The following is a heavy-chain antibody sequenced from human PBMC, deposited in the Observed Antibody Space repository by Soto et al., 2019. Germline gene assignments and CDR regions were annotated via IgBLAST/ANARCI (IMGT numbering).Heavy chain of an antibody. CDR2: IKQDGSEK. V-gene: IGHV3-7*01. J-gene: IGHJ4*02. D-gene: IGHD2-2*01. Sequence: EVQLVESGGGLVQPGGSLRLSCATSGFTFTTYWMTWVRQAPGKGPEWVANIKQDGSEKYYLDSVKGRFTISRDNAKNSLHLQMNSLRAEDTAVYYCVRGDAYHRCWGQGTLVTVSS. CDR3: VRGDAYHRC. CDR1: GFTFTTYW.